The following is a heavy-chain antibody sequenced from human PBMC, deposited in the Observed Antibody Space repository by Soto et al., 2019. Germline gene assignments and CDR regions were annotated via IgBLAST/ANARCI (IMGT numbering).Heavy chain of an antibody. J-gene: IGHJ6*02. CDR3: ANKPPNYYYYGMDV. Sequence: GGSLRLSCAASGFTFSSYAMSWVRQAPGKGLEWVSAISGSGGSTYCADSVKGRFTISRDNSKNTLYLQMNSLRAEDTAVYYCANKPPNYYYYGMDVWGQGTTVTVSS. CDR1: GFTFSSYA. V-gene: IGHV3-23*01. CDR2: ISGSGGST.